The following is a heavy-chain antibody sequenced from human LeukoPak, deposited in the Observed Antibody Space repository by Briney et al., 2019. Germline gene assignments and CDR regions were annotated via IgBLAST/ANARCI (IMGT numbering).Heavy chain of an antibody. CDR1: GYTFTGYY. J-gene: IGHJ3*02. CDR2: INPNSGGT. CDR3: AATKYGDYDLYAFDI. V-gene: IGHV1-2*02. Sequence: AASVKVSCKASGYTFTGYYMHWVRQAPGQGLEWMGWINPNSGGTNYAQKFQGRVTMTRDTSISTAYMELSRLRFDDTAVYYCAATKYGDYDLYAFDIWGQGTMVTVSS. D-gene: IGHD4-17*01.